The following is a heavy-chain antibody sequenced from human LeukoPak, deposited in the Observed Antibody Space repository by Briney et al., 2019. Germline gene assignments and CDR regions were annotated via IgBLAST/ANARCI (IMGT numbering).Heavy chain of an antibody. CDR2: ISGSGGST. Sequence: GGSLRLSCAASGFTFSSYSMNWVRRAPGKGLEWVSAISGSGGSTYYADPVKGRFTISRDNSKNTLYLQMNSLRAEDTAVYYCAKMEDIVVVPAAHFDPWGQGTLVTVSS. CDR3: AKMEDIVVVPAAHFDP. J-gene: IGHJ5*02. D-gene: IGHD2-2*01. CDR1: GFTFSSYS. V-gene: IGHV3-23*01.